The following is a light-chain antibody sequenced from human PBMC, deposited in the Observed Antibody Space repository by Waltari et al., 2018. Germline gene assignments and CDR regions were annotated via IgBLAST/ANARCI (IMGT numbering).Light chain of an antibody. CDR1: SSDVGGYNY. V-gene: IGLV2-14*01. CDR3: RSYTCRSTLL. Sequence: QSALTQPASVSGSPGQSITISCTGTSSDVGGYNYVSWYHQHQGKAPKLMIYDFSNRPSGYSYLFAGYKSGNAASMTISGLQGEYEADYYCRSYTCRSTLLFGGGTQLAVL. J-gene: IGLJ2*01. CDR2: DFS.